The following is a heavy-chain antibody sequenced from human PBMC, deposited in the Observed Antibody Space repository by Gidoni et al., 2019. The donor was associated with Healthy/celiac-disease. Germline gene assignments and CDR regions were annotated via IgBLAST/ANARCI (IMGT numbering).Heavy chain of an antibody. J-gene: IGHJ4*02. CDR2: ISSSSSYI. CDR3: ARDLYRYRRIYGGNLLDY. Sequence: EVQLVESGVGLVKPGGSLRLSCAASGFTFSSYSMTWVREAPGKGLEWVSSISSSSSYIYYADSVKGRFTISRDNAKNSMYLQMNSLRAEDTAVYYCARDLYRYRRIYGGNLLDYWGQGTLVTVSS. D-gene: IGHD4-17*01. V-gene: IGHV3-21*01. CDR1: GFTFSSYS.